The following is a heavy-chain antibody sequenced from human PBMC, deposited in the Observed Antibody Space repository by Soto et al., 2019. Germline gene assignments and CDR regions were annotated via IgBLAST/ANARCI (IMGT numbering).Heavy chain of an antibody. V-gene: IGHV5-51*01. CDR1: GYSFTSYW. J-gene: IGHJ3*01. Sequence: PGESLKISCQGSGYSFTSYWIGWVRQMPGKGLEWMGIIYPGNSDTRYSPSFQGQVTISADKSVRTAYLQWSSLKASDTATYYCARRVDAFDVWGQGTMVTVSS. CDR3: ARRVDAFDV. CDR2: IYPGNSDT.